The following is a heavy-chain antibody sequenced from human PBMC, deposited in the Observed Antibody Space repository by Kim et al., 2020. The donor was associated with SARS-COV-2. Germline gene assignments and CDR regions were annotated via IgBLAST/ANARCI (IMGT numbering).Heavy chain of an antibody. V-gene: IGHV4-39*07. Sequence: SETLSLTCTVSGGSISSSSYYRGWIRQPPGKGLEWIGTIYYSGSTYYNPSLKSRVTISVDTSKNQFSLKLSSVTAADTAVYYCARVGAVTLFDYWGQGTLVTVSS. CDR1: GGSISSSSYY. CDR2: IYYSGST. CDR3: ARVGAVTLFDY. J-gene: IGHJ4*02. D-gene: IGHD4-17*01.